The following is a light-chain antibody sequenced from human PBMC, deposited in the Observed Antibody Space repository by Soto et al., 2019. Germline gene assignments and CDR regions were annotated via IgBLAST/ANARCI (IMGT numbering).Light chain of an antibody. CDR3: SSYTESESVI. Sequence: QSALTQPASVSGSPGQSITLSCTGTSSDVGKYNAVSWYQQHPGKAPKLIIYEVNKWPSGASHRFSGSKSGDTASLTISGLQTDDEADYFCSSYTESESVIFGGGTKLTVL. CDR1: SSDVGKYNA. V-gene: IGLV2-23*02. J-gene: IGLJ2*01. CDR2: EVN.